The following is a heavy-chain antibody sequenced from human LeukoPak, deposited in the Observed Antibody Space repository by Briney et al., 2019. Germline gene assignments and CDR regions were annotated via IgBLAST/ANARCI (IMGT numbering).Heavy chain of an antibody. CDR3: ARGGWDVRGEFDY. CDR1: GFTFSSYG. V-gene: IGHV3-33*01. Sequence: GGSLRLSCAASGFTFSSYGMHWVRQAPGKGLEWVAVIWYDGSNKYYADSVKGRFTISRDNSKNTLYLQLNSLRAEDTAVYYCARGGWDVRGEFDYWGQGTLVTVSS. J-gene: IGHJ4*02. CDR2: IWYDGSNK. D-gene: IGHD3-10*01.